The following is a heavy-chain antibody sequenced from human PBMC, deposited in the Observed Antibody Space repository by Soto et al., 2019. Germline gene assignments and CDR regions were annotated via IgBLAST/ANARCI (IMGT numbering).Heavy chain of an antibody. CDR3: ARGYCSSTSCYFNYYYYMDV. CDR2: MNPNSGNT. V-gene: IGHV1-8*01. CDR1: GYTFTSYD. D-gene: IGHD2-2*01. J-gene: IGHJ6*03. Sequence: QVQLVQSGAEVKKPGASVKVSCKASGYTFTSYDINWVRQATGQGLEWMGWMNPNSGNTGYAQKFQGRVTMTRNTSIRTAYMELSSLRSEDTAVYYCARGYCSSTSCYFNYYYYMDVWGKGTTVTVSS.